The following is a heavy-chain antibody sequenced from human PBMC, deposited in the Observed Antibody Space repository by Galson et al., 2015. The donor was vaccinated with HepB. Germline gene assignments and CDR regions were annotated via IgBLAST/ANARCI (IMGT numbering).Heavy chain of an antibody. J-gene: IGHJ3*02. V-gene: IGHV3-53*01. CDR3: ARELDLNAFDI. CDR1: GFTVSSNY. CDR2: IYSGGST. Sequence: SLRLSCAASGFTVSSNYMSWVRQAPGKGLEWVSVIYSGGSTYYADSVKGRFTISRDNSKNTLYLQMNSLRAEDTAVYYCARELDLNAFDIWGQGTMVTVSS.